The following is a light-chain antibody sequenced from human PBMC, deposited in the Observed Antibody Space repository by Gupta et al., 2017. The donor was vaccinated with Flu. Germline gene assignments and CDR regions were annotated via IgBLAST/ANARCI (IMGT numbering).Light chain of an antibody. CDR2: KAS. Sequence: STSTLSASVGERVTITCRASQSVSSHLTWYQQKPGKAPTMLIYKASTLENGVPSRFSASGSGTEFTLTISSLQPDDFATYYCQQYNSYWSFGQGTKVEIK. CDR1: QSVSSH. V-gene: IGKV1-5*03. CDR3: QQYNSYWS. J-gene: IGKJ1*01.